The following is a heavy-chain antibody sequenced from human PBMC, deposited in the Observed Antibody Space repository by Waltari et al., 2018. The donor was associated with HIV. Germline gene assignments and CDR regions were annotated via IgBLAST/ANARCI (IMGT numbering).Heavy chain of an antibody. Sequence: QVQLVESGGGVVQPGRSLRLSCAASGFTFSGYAMHWVRQAPGAVLEWLAVISDDGTNKYYADSVKYRFIIYRDNSQNTLYLQMFSLRPEDTTVYYCTRASAADLDFWGQGTLVTVSS. V-gene: IGHV3-30-3*01. CDR3: TRASAADLDF. CDR1: GFTFSGYA. D-gene: IGHD2-2*01. CDR2: ISDDGTNK. J-gene: IGHJ4*02.